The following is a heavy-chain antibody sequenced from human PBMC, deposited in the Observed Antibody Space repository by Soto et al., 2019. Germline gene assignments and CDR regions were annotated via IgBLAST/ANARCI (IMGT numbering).Heavy chain of an antibody. V-gene: IGHV4-30-4*01. D-gene: IGHD3-16*02. J-gene: IGHJ4*02. Sequence: PSETLSLTCTVSGGSISSGDYYWSWIRQPPGKGLEWIGYIYYSGSTYYNPSLKSRVTISVDTSNNQFSLKLSSVTAADTAVYFCARHVADYVWGSYRPYFDYWGQGTLVTVSS. CDR2: IYYSGST. CDR1: GGSISSGDYY. CDR3: ARHVADYVWGSYRPYFDY.